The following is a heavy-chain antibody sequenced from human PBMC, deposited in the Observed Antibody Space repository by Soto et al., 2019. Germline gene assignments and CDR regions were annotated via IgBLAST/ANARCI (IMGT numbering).Heavy chain of an antibody. CDR1: GFTFTNYA. CDR2: ISSGGDYI. Sequence: PGGSLRLSCAASGFTFTNYAMSWVRQAPGKGLEWVSTISSGGDYIFYADSVKGRFTISRDDSKNTLYLQLNSLRAEDTAVYYCANFPTEAARFDYWGQGTLVTVSS. CDR3: ANFPTEAARFDY. V-gene: IGHV3-23*01. J-gene: IGHJ4*02. D-gene: IGHD6-25*01.